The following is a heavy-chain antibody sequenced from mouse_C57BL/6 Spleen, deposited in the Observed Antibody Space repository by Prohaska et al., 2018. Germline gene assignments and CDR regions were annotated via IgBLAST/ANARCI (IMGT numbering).Heavy chain of an antibody. CDR3: MRYGSYWYFDV. V-gene: IGHV11-2*01. CDR2: INSDGSAI. CDR1: GFTFSGFW. J-gene: IGHJ1*03. D-gene: IGHD1-1*02. Sequence: EVQLLETGGGLVQPGGSRGLSCEGSGFTFSGFWMSWVRQTPGKTLEWIGDINSDGSAINYAPFIKDRFTIFRDNDKSTLYRQMSNVRSEDTATYFCMRYGSYWYFDVWGTGTTVTVSS.